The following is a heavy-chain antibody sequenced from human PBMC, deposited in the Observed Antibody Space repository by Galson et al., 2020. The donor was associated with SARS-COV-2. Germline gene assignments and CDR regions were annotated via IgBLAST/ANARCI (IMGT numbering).Heavy chain of an antibody. CDR1: GYTFTSYG. V-gene: IGHV1-18*04. Sequence: GESLKISCKASGYTFTSYGISWVRQAPGQGLEWMGWISAYNGNTHYAQKLQGRVTMTTDTSTSTAYMELRSLRSDDTAVYYCARMLGGGDWLMGSDYYYYMDVWGKGTTVTVSS. J-gene: IGHJ6*03. D-gene: IGHD2-21*01. CDR2: ISAYNGNT. CDR3: ARMLGGGDWLMGSDYYYYMDV.